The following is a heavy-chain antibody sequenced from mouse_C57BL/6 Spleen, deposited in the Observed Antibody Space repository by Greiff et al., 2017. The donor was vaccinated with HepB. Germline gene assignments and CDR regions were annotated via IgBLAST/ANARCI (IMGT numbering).Heavy chain of an antibody. V-gene: IGHV1-26*01. CDR2: INPNNGGT. CDR1: GYTFTDYY. Sequence: EVQLQQSGPELVKPGASVKISCKASGYTFTDYYMNWVKQSHGKSLEWIGDINPNNGGTSYNQKFKGKATLTVDKSSSTAYMELRSLTSEDSAVYYCARSPITTDWYFDVWGTGTTVTVSS. J-gene: IGHJ1*03. D-gene: IGHD1-1*01. CDR3: ARSPITTDWYFDV.